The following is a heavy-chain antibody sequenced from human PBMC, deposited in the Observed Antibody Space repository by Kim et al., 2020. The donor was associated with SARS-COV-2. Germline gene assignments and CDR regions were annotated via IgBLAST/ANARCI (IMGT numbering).Heavy chain of an antibody. J-gene: IGHJ4*02. V-gene: IGHV4-34*01. CDR2: ST. D-gene: IGHD5-18*01. CDR3: ARDTAMELDY. Sequence: STTYNPSLKSRVTISVDTSKNQFSLKLSSVTAADTAVYYCARDTAMELDYWGQGTLVTVSS.